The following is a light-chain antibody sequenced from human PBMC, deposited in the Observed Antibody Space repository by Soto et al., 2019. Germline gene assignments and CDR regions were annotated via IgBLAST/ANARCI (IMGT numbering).Light chain of an antibody. Sequence: EIVLTQSPATLSLSPGETATLSCRASQSVSGYIGWYQQKPGQAPRLLIYADSNRATGIPARFSGSGSGTDFTLTISSLEPEDFAVYYCQQRSNWPPLSFGGGTKVEIK. J-gene: IGKJ4*01. CDR3: QQRSNWPPLS. V-gene: IGKV3-11*01. CDR1: QSVSGY. CDR2: ADS.